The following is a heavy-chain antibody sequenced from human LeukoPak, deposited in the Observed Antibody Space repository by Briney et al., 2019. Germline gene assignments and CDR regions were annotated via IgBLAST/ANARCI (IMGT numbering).Heavy chain of an antibody. CDR3: ARAPHRVERSVFQRREAFDI. CDR1: GGSFSGYY. J-gene: IGHJ3*02. Sequence: SETLSLTCAVYGGSFSGYYWSWIRHPPGKGLEWIGEINHSGSTNYNPSLKSRVTISVDTSKNQFSLKLSSVTAADTAVYYCARAPHRVERSVFQRREAFDIWGQGTMVTVSS. V-gene: IGHV4-34*01. CDR2: INHSGST. D-gene: IGHD1-1*01.